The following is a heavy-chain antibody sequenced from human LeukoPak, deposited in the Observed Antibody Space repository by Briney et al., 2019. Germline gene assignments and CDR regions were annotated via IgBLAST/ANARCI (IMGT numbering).Heavy chain of an antibody. J-gene: IGHJ4*02. CDR3: VRLRRNSDSSGYYYYYDS. CDR2: INKGSTHM. D-gene: IGHD3-22*01. Sequence: GGSLRLSCAASEFSFKSYSFNWVRQAPGKGLEWVSSINKGSTHMYYADSVKGRFTVSRDDAQNPLYLQMNSLSAEDTALYYCVRLRRNSDSSGYYYYYDSWGRGTQVTVSS. CDR1: EFSFKSYS. V-gene: IGHV3-21*01.